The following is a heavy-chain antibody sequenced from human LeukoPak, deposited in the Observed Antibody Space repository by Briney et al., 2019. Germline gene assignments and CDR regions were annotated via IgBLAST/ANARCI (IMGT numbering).Heavy chain of an antibody. CDR3: ASRYSGYDRYYGMDV. CDR2: ISSSGSTI. Sequence: GGSLRLSCAASGFTFSKAWMSWVRQATGKGLEWVSYISSSGSTIYYADSVKGRFTISRDNAKNSLYLQMNSLRAEDTAVYYCASRYSGYDRYYGMDVWGQGTTVTVSS. V-gene: IGHV3-11*01. CDR1: GFTFSKAW. J-gene: IGHJ6*02. D-gene: IGHD5-12*01.